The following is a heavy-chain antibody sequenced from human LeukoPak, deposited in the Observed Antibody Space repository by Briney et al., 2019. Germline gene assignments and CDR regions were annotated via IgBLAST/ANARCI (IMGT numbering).Heavy chain of an antibody. CDR2: TYHSGRT. J-gene: IGHJ4*02. Sequence: SETLSLTCAASGGSISSNNWWSWVRQPPGKGLEWIGETYHSGRTNYNPSLKSRVTISVDKSKNQLSPELSFVTAADTAVYYCARHGDCYFDYWGQGSLVTVSS. V-gene: IGHV4-4*02. CDR1: GGSISSNNW. D-gene: IGHD3-10*01. CDR3: ARHGDCYFDY.